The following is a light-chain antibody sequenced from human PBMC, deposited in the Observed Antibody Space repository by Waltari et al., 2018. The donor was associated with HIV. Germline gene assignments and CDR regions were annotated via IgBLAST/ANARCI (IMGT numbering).Light chain of an antibody. Sequence: QSVLTQPPSASGTPGQRVTISCSGSSSNSGSNYVYWYQQLPGTAPKLLIYSNNQRPSGVPDRFSGSKSGTSASLAISGLQSEDEADYYCAAWDDSLNVVFGGGTKLTVL. CDR2: SNN. J-gene: IGLJ2*01. CDR1: SSNSGSNY. CDR3: AAWDDSLNVV. V-gene: IGLV1-44*01.